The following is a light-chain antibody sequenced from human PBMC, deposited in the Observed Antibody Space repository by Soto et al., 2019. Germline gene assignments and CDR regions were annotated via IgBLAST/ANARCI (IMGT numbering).Light chain of an antibody. V-gene: IGLV2-11*01. CDR2: DVS. J-gene: IGLJ1*01. CDR1: STDVGAYNY. Sequence: QSSLTQPRAVSGSPGQSVTISCTGTSTDVGAYNYVSWYQQHPGEAPKLIIYDVSNWPSGVPDRFSGSKSGITASLTISGLQAEDEADYYCCSFAGTIYVFGTGTKVTVL. CDR3: CSFAGTIYV.